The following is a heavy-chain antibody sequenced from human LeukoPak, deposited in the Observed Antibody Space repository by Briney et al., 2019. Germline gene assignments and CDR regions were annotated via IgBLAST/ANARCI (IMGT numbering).Heavy chain of an antibody. D-gene: IGHD2-15*01. CDR3: ARHLGSAPHYYYYYMDV. CDR1: GGSISSYY. CDR2: IYYSGST. V-gene: IGHV4-59*08. Sequence: SETLSLTCTVSGGSISSYYWSWIRQPPGKGLEWIGYIYYSGSTNYNPSLKSRVTISVDTSKNQFSLKLSSVTAADTAVYYCARHLGSAPHYYYYYMDVWGKGTTVTVSS. J-gene: IGHJ6*03.